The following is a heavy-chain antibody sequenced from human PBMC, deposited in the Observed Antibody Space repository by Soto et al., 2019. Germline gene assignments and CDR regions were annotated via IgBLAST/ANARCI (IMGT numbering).Heavy chain of an antibody. V-gene: IGHV4-39*02. CDR2: IYYSGST. Sequence: QLQLQESGPGLVKPSETLSLTCAVSGGSISSRNYYWGWIRQPPGKGLEWIGSIYYSGSTYYNPSLRSRVTLSVDPSKNPFSLNLTSVAAADTAVYYCARRDGTGWYHFDDWGPGTLVTVSS. J-gene: IGHJ4*02. D-gene: IGHD6-19*01. CDR1: GGSISSRNYY. CDR3: ARRDGTGWYHFDD.